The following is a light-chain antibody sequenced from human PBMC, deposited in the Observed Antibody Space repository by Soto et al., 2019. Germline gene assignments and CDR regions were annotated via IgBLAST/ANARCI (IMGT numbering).Light chain of an antibody. V-gene: IGLV2-14*01. CDR3: NSQRSSGTRV. J-gene: IGLJ1*01. CDR2: EDN. CDR1: SNDVGGFTF. Sequence: QSVLTQPASVSGSPGQSITISCSGTSNDVGGFTFVSWYQQHPGKAPKLMISEDNNRPSGVSNRFSGSKSGNTASLTITGLQAEDEADYYCNSQRSSGTRVFGTGTKLTVL.